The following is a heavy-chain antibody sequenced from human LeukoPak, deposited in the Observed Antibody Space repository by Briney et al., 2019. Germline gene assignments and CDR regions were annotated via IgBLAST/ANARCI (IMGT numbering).Heavy chain of an antibody. CDR3: AKGEYYYDSSGYPDY. Sequence: PGGSLRLSCAASGFTFSSYWMSWVRQAPGKGLEWLANIKQEGSEKYYVDSVKGRFTISRDNTKNTLYLQMNRLRTEDTAVYYCAKGEYYYDSSGYPDYWGQGTLVTVSS. V-gene: IGHV3-7*01. J-gene: IGHJ4*02. CDR2: IKQEGSEK. D-gene: IGHD3-22*01. CDR1: GFTFSSYW.